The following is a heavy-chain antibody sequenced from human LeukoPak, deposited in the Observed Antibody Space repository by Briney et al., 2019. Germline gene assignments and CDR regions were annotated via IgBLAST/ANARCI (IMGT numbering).Heavy chain of an antibody. J-gene: IGHJ5*02. Sequence: PSETLSLTCTVSGGSITSYYWSWIRQPPGKGLEWIGYIYYSGSTNYNPSLKSRVTISVDRSKNQFSLKLSSVTAADTAVYCCARAKPYSGLRTVRRGWFDPWGQGTLVTVSS. CDR1: GGSITSYY. CDR3: ARAKPYSGLRTVRRGWFDP. V-gene: IGHV4-59*12. CDR2: IYYSGST. D-gene: IGHD3-10*01.